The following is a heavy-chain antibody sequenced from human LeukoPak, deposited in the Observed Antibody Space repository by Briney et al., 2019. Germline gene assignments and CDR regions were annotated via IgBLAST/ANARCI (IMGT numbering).Heavy chain of an antibody. CDR3: MRPHIAQYDFWTASL. CDR1: GFTFSSYA. V-gene: IGHV3-23*01. D-gene: IGHD3-3*01. J-gene: IGHJ4*02. CDR2: ISGSGGST. Sequence: PGGSLRLSCAASGFTFSSYAMSWVRQAPGKGLEWVSAISGSGGSTYYADSVKGRFTISRDNAKNSLYLQMNSLRAEDTAVYYCMRPHIAQYDFWTASLWGQGTLVTVSS.